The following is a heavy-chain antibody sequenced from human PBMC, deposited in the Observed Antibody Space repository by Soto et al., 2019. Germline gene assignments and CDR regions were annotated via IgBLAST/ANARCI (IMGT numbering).Heavy chain of an antibody. CDR2: IYCSGST. Sequence: SETLSLTCTVSGGSISSYYWSWIRQPPGKGLEWIGYIYCSGSTNYNPSLKSRVTISVDTSKNQFSLKLSSVTAADTAVYYCARHPESSSWTRWFDPWGQGTLVTVS. V-gene: IGHV4-59*08. J-gene: IGHJ5*02. CDR1: GGSISSYY. D-gene: IGHD6-13*01. CDR3: ARHPESSSWTRWFDP.